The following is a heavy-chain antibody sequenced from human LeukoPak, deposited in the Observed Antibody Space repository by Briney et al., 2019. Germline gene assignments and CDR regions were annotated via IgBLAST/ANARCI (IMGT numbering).Heavy chain of an antibody. V-gene: IGHV4-39*07. CDR1: GGSISSSSYY. Sequence: PSETLSLTCTVSGGSISSSSYYWGWVRQPPGKGLEWIGSIYYSGSTYYNPSLKSRVTTSVDKSKNQFSLKLSPVTAADTAVYYCASHAVGATPYYFDYWGQGTLVTVSS. J-gene: IGHJ4*02. CDR3: ASHAVGATPYYFDY. CDR2: IYYSGST. D-gene: IGHD1-26*01.